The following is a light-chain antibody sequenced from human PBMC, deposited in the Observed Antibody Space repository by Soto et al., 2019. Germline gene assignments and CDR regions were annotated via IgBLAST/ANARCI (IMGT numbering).Light chain of an antibody. CDR3: LLYYGGAVV. CDR1: TGAVTSGYY. Sequence: QAVVTQEPSLTVSPGGTVTLTGASSTGAVTSGYYPSWFQQKPGQAPKPLIYSTSNKHSWTPARFSGSLLGGKAALTLSGVQPEDEAEYYCLLYYGGAVVFGGGTKLTVL. J-gene: IGLJ2*01. V-gene: IGLV7-43*01. CDR2: STS.